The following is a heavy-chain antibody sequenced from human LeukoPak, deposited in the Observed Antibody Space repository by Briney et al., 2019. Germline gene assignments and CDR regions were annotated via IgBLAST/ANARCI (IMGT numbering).Heavy chain of an antibody. CDR2: ISSGATTV. CDR3: AKGYCSSTSCYTPPDY. D-gene: IGHD2-2*02. CDR1: GFTFSRHS. Sequence: GGSLRLSCAASGFTFSRHSMNWVRQAPGKGLECVSYISSGATTVYYADSVKGRFTVSRDDAQNSLHLQMNSLRAEDTAMYYCAKGYCSSTSCYTPPDYWGQGTLVTVSS. V-gene: IGHV3-48*01. J-gene: IGHJ4*02.